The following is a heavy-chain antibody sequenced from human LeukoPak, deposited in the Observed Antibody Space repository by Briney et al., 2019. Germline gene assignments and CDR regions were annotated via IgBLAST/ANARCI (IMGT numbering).Heavy chain of an antibody. V-gene: IGHV3-23*01. CDR2: ISGSGGST. Sequence: GGSLRLSCATSGFNLRYYAMSWVRQTPGKGLEWVSAISGSGGSTYYADSVKGRFTISRDNSKNTLYLQMNSLRAEDTAVYYCAKPGYYDSSGYYFFDAFDIWGQGTMVTVSS. CDR3: AKPGYYDSSGYYFFDAFDI. D-gene: IGHD3-22*01. J-gene: IGHJ3*02. CDR1: GFNLRYYA.